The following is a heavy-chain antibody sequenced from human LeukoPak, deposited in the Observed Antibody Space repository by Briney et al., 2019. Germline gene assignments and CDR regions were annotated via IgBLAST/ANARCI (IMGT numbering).Heavy chain of an antibody. CDR2: INPNTGDT. V-gene: IGHV1-2*02. CDR1: GYIFTGYF. D-gene: IGHD5-24*01. CDR3: ATRDGYDFDY. Sequence: ASVKVSCRASGYIFTGYFIHWVRQAPGQGLEWMGWINPNTGDTKNAQKFQGRITMTRDTGITTAYMELSSLTSDDTAIFSCATRDGYDFDYWGQGTQVTVSS. J-gene: IGHJ4*02.